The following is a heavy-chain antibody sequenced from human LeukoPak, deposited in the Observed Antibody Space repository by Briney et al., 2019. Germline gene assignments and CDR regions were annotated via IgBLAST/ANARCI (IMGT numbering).Heavy chain of an antibody. CDR1: GYTFTNYY. J-gene: IGHJ4*02. Sequence: ASVKVSCKASGYTFTNYYMHWVRQAPGQGLEWMGIINPSGGSTSYAQKFQGRVTMTRDTSTSTVYMELSSLRSEDTAVYYCALEINSSGYYWEFDYWGQGTLVTVSS. V-gene: IGHV1-46*01. CDR2: INPSGGST. D-gene: IGHD3-22*01. CDR3: ALEINSSGYYWEFDY.